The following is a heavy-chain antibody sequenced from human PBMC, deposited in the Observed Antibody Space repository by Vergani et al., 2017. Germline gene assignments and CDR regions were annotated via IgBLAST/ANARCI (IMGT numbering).Heavy chain of an antibody. CDR1: VFTFTSAW. CDR2: IKSKTDGETI. V-gene: IGHV3-15*01. Sequence: EAHLEESGGGLVKPGGSLRLSCAASVFTFTSAWMSWVRQAPGQGLQWVGRIKSKTDGETIDYAAPVKGRFTISRDDSKSTLSLQMNSLKTEDTAIYYCTTEDLKNWGQGTLVTVSS. J-gene: IGHJ4*02. CDR3: TTEDLKN.